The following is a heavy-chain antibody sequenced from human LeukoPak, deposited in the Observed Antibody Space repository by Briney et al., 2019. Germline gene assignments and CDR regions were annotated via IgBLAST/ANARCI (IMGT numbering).Heavy chain of an antibody. Sequence: GGSLRLSCAASGFTFSSYWMHWVRHTPGKGLVWVSRIKGDGSSTSYADSVKGRFTISRENAKNSLYLQMNSLRAGDTAVYYCARWDSSSGFDYWGQGTLVTVSS. D-gene: IGHD6-6*01. J-gene: IGHJ4*02. CDR1: GFTFSSYW. CDR2: IKGDGSST. V-gene: IGHV3-74*01. CDR3: ARWDSSSGFDY.